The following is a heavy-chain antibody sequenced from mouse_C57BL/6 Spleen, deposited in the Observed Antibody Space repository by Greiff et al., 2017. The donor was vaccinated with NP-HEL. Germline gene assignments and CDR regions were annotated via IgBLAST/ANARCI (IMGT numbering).Heavy chain of an antibody. J-gene: IGHJ1*03. V-gene: IGHV1-18*01. Sequence: EVQLQQSGPELVKPGASVKIPCKASGYTFTDYNMDWVKQSHGKSLEWIGDINPNNGGTIYNQKFKGKATLTVDKSSSTAYMELRSLTSEDTAVYYCARLRSYWYFDVWGTGTTVTVSS. D-gene: IGHD2-12*01. CDR2: INPNNGGT. CDR3: ARLRSYWYFDV. CDR1: GYTFTDYN.